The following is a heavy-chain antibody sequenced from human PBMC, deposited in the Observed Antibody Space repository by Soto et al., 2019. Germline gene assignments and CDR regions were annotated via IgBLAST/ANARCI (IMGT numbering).Heavy chain of an antibody. CDR2: IIPIFGTA. CDR3: ARALSSSEARPFFGY. J-gene: IGHJ4*02. V-gene: IGHV1-69*13. D-gene: IGHD6-6*01. Sequence: AVKVSCKASGGTFSSYAISWVRQAPGQGLEWMGGIIPIFGTANYAQKFQGRVAITADESTSTAYMELSSLRSEDTAVYYCARALSSSEARPFFGYWGQGSLVTVFS. CDR1: GGTFSSYA.